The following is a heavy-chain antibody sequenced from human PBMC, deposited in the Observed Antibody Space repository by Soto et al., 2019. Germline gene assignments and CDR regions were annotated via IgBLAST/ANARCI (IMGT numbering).Heavy chain of an antibody. D-gene: IGHD2-21*01. CDR2: ISAGGNTK. Sequence: QVQLVESGGGVVQPGTSLRLACAASGFTLSNIGMQWVRQAPGKGLEWVAVISAGGNTKYYADSVKGRFTISRDNSKNMLFLQMNSMRTEDTAVYYCAKESGGERYAAYSDLWGQGTLVTVSA. CDR1: GFTLSNIG. CDR3: AKESGGERYAAYSDL. J-gene: IGHJ4*02. V-gene: IGHV3-30*18.